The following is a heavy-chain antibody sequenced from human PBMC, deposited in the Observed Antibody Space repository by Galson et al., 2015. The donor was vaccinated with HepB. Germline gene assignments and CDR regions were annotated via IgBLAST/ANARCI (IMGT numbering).Heavy chain of an antibody. J-gene: IGHJ3*01. CDR3: AKVDQSGSYLFAFDF. D-gene: IGHD1-26*01. Sequence: SLRLSCAASGFTFTTYGMHWVRQAPGRGLEWVALISYDGTIKYYADSVKGRFTISRDNSKNTLSLQMNSLRAEDTAVYYCAKVDQSGSYLFAFDFWGQGTMVTVSS. V-gene: IGHV3-30*18. CDR1: GFTFTTYG. CDR2: ISYDGTIK.